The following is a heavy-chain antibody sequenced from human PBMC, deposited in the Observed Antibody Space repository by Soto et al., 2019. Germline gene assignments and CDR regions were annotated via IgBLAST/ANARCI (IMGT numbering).Heavy chain of an antibody. D-gene: IGHD5-12*01. CDR3: ATSGYSGYDTAFDI. CDR1: GGTFSSYT. CDR2: IIPILGIA. Sequence: QVQLVQSGAEVKKPGSSVKVSCKASGGTFSSYTISWVRQAPGQGLEWMGRIIPILGIANYAQKFQGRVTITADKSTSTAYMEMSSLRSEDTAVYYCATSGYSGYDTAFDIWGQGTMVTVSS. V-gene: IGHV1-69*02. J-gene: IGHJ3*02.